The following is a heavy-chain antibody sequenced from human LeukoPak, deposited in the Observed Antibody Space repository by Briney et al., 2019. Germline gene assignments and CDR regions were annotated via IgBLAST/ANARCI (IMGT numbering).Heavy chain of an antibody. CDR1: GSTLTGYY. D-gene: IGHD3-16*02. CDR2: INPNSGGT. V-gene: IGHV1-2*02. J-gene: IGHJ4*02. CDR3: ATDFTFGGVIVRQTGVY. Sequence: ASVKVSCKASGSTLTGYYMHWVRQAPGQGLEWMGWINPNSGGTNYAQKFQGRVTMTRDTSISTAYMELSRLRSDDTAVYYCATDFTFGGVIVRQTGVYWGQGTLVTVSS.